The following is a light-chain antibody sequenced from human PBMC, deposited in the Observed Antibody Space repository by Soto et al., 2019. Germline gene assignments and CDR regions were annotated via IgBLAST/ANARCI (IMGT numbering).Light chain of an antibody. J-gene: IGLJ1*01. CDR3: STYAGSNNYV. V-gene: IGLV2-8*01. Sequence: QSVLTQPPSASGSPGQSVTISCTGTSSDVGGYNYVSWYQQHPGKATKLMIYDVSKRPSGVPDRFSGSKSGNTASLTVSGLQAEDEAHYYCSTYAGSNNYVFGTGTKVTVL. CDR2: DVS. CDR1: SSDVGGYNY.